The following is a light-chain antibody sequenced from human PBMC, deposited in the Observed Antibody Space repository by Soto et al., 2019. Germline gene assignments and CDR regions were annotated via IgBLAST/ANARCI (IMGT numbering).Light chain of an antibody. CDR2: AAS. J-gene: IGKJ2*01. CDR3: QQSYSTPYT. CDR1: QSISSY. Sequence: DIQMTQSPSSLSASVGDRVTITCRASQSISSYLNWYQQKPRKAPKVLIYAASSLQSGVPSRFSGSGSGTDFTLTISTLQAEDFATYYGQQSYSTPYTFGQGTKLEIK. V-gene: IGKV1-39*01.